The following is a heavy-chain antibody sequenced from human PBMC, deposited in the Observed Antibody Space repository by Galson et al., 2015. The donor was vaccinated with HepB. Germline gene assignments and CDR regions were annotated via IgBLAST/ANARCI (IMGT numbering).Heavy chain of an antibody. D-gene: IGHD6-13*01. J-gene: IGHJ4*02. CDR2: INHSGST. CDR3: ARLVGTGFVAAAVTEGFDY. Sequence: SETLSLTCAVYGGSFSGYYWSWIRQPPGKGLEWIGEINHSGSTNYNPSLKSRVTISVDTSKNQFSLKLSSVTAADTAVYYCARLVGTGFVAAAVTEGFDYWGQGTLVTVSS. V-gene: IGHV4-34*01. CDR1: GGSFSGYY.